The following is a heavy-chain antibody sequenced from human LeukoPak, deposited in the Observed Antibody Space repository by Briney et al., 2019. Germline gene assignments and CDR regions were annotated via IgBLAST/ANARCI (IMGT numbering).Heavy chain of an antibody. V-gene: IGHV4-38-2*02. CDR3: ARDLSIYNWFDP. J-gene: IGHJ5*02. Sequence: PSETLSLTCTVSGYSISSGCYWGWIRQPPGKGLEWIGSIYHSGSTYYNPSLKSRVTISVDTSKNQFSLKLSSVTAADTAVYYCARDLSIYNWFDPWGQGTLVTVSS. D-gene: IGHD2-21*01. CDR2: IYHSGST. CDR1: GYSISSGCY.